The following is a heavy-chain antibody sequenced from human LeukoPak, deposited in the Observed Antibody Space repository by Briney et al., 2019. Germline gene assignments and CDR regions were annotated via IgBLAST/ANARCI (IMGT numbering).Heavy chain of an antibody. Sequence: ASVKVSCKTSGYTFTNYGISWVRQAPGQGLEWMGWISTYNGNTNYAQKLQGRVTMTTDTPTRTAYMELRSLRSDDTAVYYCATYSYAYGMDVWGQGTTVTVSS. V-gene: IGHV1-18*01. J-gene: IGHJ6*02. D-gene: IGHD5-18*01. CDR3: ATYSYAYGMDV. CDR1: GYTFTNYG. CDR2: ISTYNGNT.